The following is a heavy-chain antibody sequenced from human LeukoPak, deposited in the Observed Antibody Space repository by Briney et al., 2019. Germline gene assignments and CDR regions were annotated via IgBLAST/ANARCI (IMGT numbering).Heavy chain of an antibody. CDR1: GYTFTGYY. CDR2: INPNSGGT. Sequence: WASVKVSCKASGYTFTGYYMHWVRQAPGQGLEWMGWINPNSGGTNYAQKFQGRVTMTRDTSISTAYMELSRLRSDDTAVYYCARAQSPVIINNFDYWGQGTLVTVSS. CDR3: ARAQSPVIINNFDY. D-gene: IGHD2/OR15-2a*01. J-gene: IGHJ4*02. V-gene: IGHV1-2*02.